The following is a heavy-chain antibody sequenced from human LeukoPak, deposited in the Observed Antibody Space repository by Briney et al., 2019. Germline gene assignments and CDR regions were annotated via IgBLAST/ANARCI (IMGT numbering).Heavy chain of an antibody. CDR2: ISYDGTNK. J-gene: IGHJ4*02. Sequence: GGSLRLSCAASGFTFSRYDMHWVRQAPGKGLEWVAAISYDGTNKDYVDSVKGRFTISRDNAKNSLYLQMNTLRAEDTAVYYCARDRHKYNYDSGGYPPYWGQGTLVTVSS. CDR3: ARDRHKYNYDSGGYPPY. CDR1: GFTFSRYD. V-gene: IGHV3-30*03. D-gene: IGHD3-22*01.